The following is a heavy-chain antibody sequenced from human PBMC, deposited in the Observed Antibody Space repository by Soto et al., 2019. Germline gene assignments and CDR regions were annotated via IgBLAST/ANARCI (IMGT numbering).Heavy chain of an antibody. J-gene: IGHJ4*02. CDR1: GFSLSTSGVG. CDR2: IYWDDDK. CDR3: AHSYYDSSGYFLPAFDY. D-gene: IGHD3-22*01. V-gene: IGHV2-5*02. Sequence: QITLKESGPTLVKPTQTLTLTCTFSGFSLSTSGVGVGWIRQPPGKALEWLALIYWDDDKRYSPSLKSRLTITKDTSKNQVVLTMNNMDPVDTATYYCAHSYYDSSGYFLPAFDYWGQGTLFTVSS.